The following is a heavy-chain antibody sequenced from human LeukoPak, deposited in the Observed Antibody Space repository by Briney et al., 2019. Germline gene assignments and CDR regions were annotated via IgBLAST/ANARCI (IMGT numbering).Heavy chain of an antibody. V-gene: IGHV4-61*08. CDR2: IYYSGRT. CDR1: GGSVSSSDYY. CDR3: ARGSSSYVYFDY. Sequence: SETLSLTCTISGGSVSSSDYYWGWIRQPPGKGLEWIGYIYYSGRTVYNPSLKSRVTISVDTSKTQFSLKLTSVTAADTAVFYCARGSSSYVYFDYWGQGTLVTVSS. D-gene: IGHD6-13*01. J-gene: IGHJ4*02.